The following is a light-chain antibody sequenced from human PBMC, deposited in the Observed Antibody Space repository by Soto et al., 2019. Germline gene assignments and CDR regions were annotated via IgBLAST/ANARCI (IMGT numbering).Light chain of an antibody. J-gene: IGKJ5*01. CDR1: QSVSSY. Sequence: EIVLTQSPATLSLSPGERATLSCRASQSVSSYLAWYQQKPGQAPRLLIYDASNRATGIPARFSGSGSGTDFTLTISSLEPEDFAVYHCQQRSNWITFGQGTRPEIK. V-gene: IGKV3-11*01. CDR3: QQRSNWIT. CDR2: DAS.